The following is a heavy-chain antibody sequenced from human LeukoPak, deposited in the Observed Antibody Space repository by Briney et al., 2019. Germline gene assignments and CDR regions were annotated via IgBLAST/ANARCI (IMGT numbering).Heavy chain of an antibody. CDR3: ATVGVAGGVDFDY. CDR2: ISYDGSNK. J-gene: IGHJ4*02. CDR1: GFTFSSYG. Sequence: PGGALRLSCAASGFTFSSYGMHWVRQAPGKGLEWVAVISYDGSNKYYADSVKGRFTISRDNSKNTLYLQMNSLRAEDTAVYYCATVGVAGGVDFDYWGQGTMVTVSS. V-gene: IGHV3-30*03. D-gene: IGHD6-19*01.